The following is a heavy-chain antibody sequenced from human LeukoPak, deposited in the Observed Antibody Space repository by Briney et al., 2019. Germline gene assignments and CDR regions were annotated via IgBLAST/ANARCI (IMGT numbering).Heavy chain of an antibody. Sequence: ASVKVSCKTSGGTFRSHILSWVRQAPGQGLEWMGKITPIIDLAKYSQKFRDRLTITGDSSTGTAYMELSSLTPEDTALYYCTRVNLRGSQYNWFDPWGQGTLVIVSS. CDR1: GGTFRSHI. CDR2: ITPIIDLA. CDR3: TRVNLRGSQYNWFDP. V-gene: IGHV1-69*02. D-gene: IGHD1-26*01. J-gene: IGHJ5*02.